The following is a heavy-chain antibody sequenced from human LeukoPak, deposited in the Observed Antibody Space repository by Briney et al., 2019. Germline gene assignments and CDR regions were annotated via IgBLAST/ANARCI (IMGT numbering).Heavy chain of an antibody. J-gene: IGHJ5*02. CDR1: GESLSSYF. V-gene: IGHV4-4*07. D-gene: IGHD2-21*02. CDR2: VYTSGTT. CDR3: ARVTYYNWLDP. Sequence: PSETLSLTCTVSGESLSSYFWSWIRQPAGKGLEWIGRVYTSGTTNYNPSLKSRVTMSVDTSKSQFSLKLSSVTAADTAVYYCARVTYYNWLDPWGQGTLVTVSS.